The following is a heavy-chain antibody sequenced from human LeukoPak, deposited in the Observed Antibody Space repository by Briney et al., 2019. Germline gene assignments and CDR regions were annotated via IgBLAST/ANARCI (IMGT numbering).Heavy chain of an antibody. CDR1: GFTFNSYV. V-gene: IGHV3-30-3*02. CDR2: ISYDGSNK. Sequence: SGGSLRLSCAASGFTFNSYVMHWVRQAPGKGLEWVAVISYDGSNKNYADSVKGRFTISRDNSKNTLYLQMNSLRAEDTAVYYCAKTTPYSSSYYFDYWGQGTLVTVSS. CDR3: AKTTPYSSSYYFDY. J-gene: IGHJ4*02. D-gene: IGHD6-13*01.